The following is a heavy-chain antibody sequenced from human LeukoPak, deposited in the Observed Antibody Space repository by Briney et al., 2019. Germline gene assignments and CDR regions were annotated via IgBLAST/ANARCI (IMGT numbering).Heavy chain of an antibody. Sequence: GGSLRLSCAASGFTFSSYEMNWVRQAPGKGLEWVSYISSSGSTIYYADSVKGRFTISRDNAKNSLYLQMSSLRAEDTAVYYCAREPWWFGELEGGYFDYWGQGTLVTVSS. D-gene: IGHD3-10*01. CDR1: GFTFSSYE. CDR3: AREPWWFGELEGGYFDY. V-gene: IGHV3-48*03. CDR2: ISSSGSTI. J-gene: IGHJ4*02.